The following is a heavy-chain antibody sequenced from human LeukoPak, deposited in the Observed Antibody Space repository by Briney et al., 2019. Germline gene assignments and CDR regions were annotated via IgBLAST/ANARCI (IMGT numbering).Heavy chain of an antibody. CDR3: ARTHAAYYFDY. Sequence: ASVKVSCKPSGYTFIDYYIHCVRQAPGQGLEWMGGINPDSGAANYAQNFQGRVTMTRDTSISTAYMELSGLRSDDTAVYYCARTHAAYYFDYWGQGALVTVSS. J-gene: IGHJ4*02. V-gene: IGHV1-2*02. D-gene: IGHD6-25*01. CDR1: GYTFIDYY. CDR2: INPDSGAA.